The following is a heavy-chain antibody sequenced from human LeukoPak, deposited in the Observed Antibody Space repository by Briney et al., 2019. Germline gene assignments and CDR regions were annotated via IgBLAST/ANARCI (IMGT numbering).Heavy chain of an antibody. CDR1: GFTCSRYE. V-gene: IGHV3-48*03. Sequence: GGSLRLSCAASGFTCSRYEMNWVRQAPGRGLEWVSCISISGSTIYYTDSVKGRFTISRDNAKNSLYLQMNSLRAEDTAVYYCARGTPLFDYWGQGTLVSVSS. D-gene: IGHD1-1*01. J-gene: IGHJ4*02. CDR2: ISISGSTI. CDR3: ARGTPLFDY.